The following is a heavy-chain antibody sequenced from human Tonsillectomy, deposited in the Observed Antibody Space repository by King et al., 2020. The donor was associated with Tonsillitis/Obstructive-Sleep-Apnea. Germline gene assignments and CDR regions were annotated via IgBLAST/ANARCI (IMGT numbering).Heavy chain of an antibody. CDR2: ISYNGRST. Sequence: VQLVESGGGLVQPGGSLRLSCAASGFTFSRYAMHWVRQAPGKGLEYVSAISYNGRSTYYANSVKGRFTISRDNSRNTLYLQMGSLRAEDMAVYYCARETTEEDGCNDYWGQGTRVTVSS. J-gene: IGHJ4*02. D-gene: IGHD5-24*01. CDR1: GFTFSRYA. CDR3: ARETTEEDGCNDY. V-gene: IGHV3-64*01.